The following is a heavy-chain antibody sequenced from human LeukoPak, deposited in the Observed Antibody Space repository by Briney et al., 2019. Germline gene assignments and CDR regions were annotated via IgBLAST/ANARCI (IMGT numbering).Heavy chain of an antibody. D-gene: IGHD2-8*01. Sequence: SETLSLTCTVSGGSIRSSTYYWAWIRQPPGQGLEWIGEVSLSGLTNYNPSLSSRVIMALDTSKNHLSLNLTSVTAADTAVYYCSRENGAFSPFGYWGQGTLVTVPS. CDR1: GGSIRSSTYY. V-gene: IGHV4-39*07. CDR2: VSLSGLT. CDR3: SRENGAFSPFGY. J-gene: IGHJ4*02.